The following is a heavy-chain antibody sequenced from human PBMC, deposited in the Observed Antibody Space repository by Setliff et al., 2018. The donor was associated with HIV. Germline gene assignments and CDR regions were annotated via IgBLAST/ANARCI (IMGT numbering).Heavy chain of an antibody. CDR1: GFPFTGNY. Sequence: GASVKVSCKTVGFPFTGNYLHWVRQAPGQGIEWMGWIDPITGDTKYAQKFQGRVTMTRDTSISTAYMELRRLRSDDTVVYYCAREFPLRLGELSLPGYWGQGTLVTVSS. D-gene: IGHD3-16*02. CDR2: IDPITGDT. CDR3: AREFPLRLGELSLPGY. J-gene: IGHJ4*02. V-gene: IGHV1-2*02.